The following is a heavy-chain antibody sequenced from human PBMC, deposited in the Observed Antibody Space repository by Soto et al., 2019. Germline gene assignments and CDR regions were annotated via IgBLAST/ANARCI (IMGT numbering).Heavy chain of an antibody. CDR3: ARDQGNSSSWPIDF. J-gene: IGHJ4*02. CDR1: GYNFIDKY. D-gene: IGHD6-13*01. V-gene: IGHV1-2*04. Sequence: ASVKVSCKTSGYNFIDKYVHWVRQAPGQGLEWMGYINPKNGDTTYEQKFQGWVTMTRDTSVNTAYIDLRSLRFNDTAVYYCARDQGNSSSWPIDFWGQGTQVTVSS. CDR2: INPKNGDT.